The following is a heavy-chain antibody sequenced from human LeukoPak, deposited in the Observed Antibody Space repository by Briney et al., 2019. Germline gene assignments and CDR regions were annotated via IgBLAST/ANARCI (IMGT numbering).Heavy chain of an antibody. Sequence: PGGSLRLSCAASGFTFSDYYMSWIRQAPGKGLEWVSSISSSSSYIYYADSVKGRFTISRDNAKNSLYLQMNSLRAEDTAVYYCAREGQLRFLEWFRLAGYYGMDVWGQGTTVTVSS. CDR1: GFTFSDYY. CDR3: AREGQLRFLEWFRLAGYYGMDV. CDR2: ISSSSSYI. D-gene: IGHD3-3*01. J-gene: IGHJ6*02. V-gene: IGHV3-11*06.